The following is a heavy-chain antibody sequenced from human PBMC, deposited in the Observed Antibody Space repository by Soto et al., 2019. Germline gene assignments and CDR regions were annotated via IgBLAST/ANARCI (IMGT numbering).Heavy chain of an antibody. J-gene: IGHJ3*02. CDR2: IYYSGST. D-gene: IGHD3-16*01. V-gene: IGHV4-39*01. CDR1: GGSISSSSGY. CDR3: ARPRGGYLGAFDI. Sequence: QLQLQESGPGLVKPSETLSLTCTVSGGSISSSSGYWGWIRQPPGKGLEWIGSIYYSGSTYYNPSLRSRVTRSVEPSKNQFSLKLSSVTAADTAVYYCARPRGGYLGAFDIWGQGTMVTVSS.